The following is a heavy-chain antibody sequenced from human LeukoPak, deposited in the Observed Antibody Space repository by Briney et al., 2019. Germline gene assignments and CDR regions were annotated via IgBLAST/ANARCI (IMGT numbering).Heavy chain of an antibody. CDR3: ARGADYYDTSRYQYYFDY. CDR1: GFTFSSYA. Sequence: PGRSLRLSCAASGFTFSSYAMHWVRQAPGKGLEWVAIISYDGSNKYYADSVKGRFTISRDNSKNTLYLQMNSLGVEDTAMYYCARGADYYDTSRYQYYFDYWGQGTLVTVSS. D-gene: IGHD3-22*01. V-gene: IGHV3-30-3*01. CDR2: ISYDGSNK. J-gene: IGHJ4*02.